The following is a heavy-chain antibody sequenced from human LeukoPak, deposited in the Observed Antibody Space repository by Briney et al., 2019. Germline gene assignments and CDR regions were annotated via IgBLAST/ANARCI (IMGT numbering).Heavy chain of an antibody. CDR2: IIPIFGTA. V-gene: IGHV1-69*13. CDR1: GGTFSSYA. J-gene: IGHJ4*02. Sequence: GASVKVSCKASGGTFSSYAISWVRQAPGQGLEWMGGIIPIFGTANYAQKFQGRVTITADESTSTAYMELSSLRSEDTAVYYCARALEEGAGTFDYWGQGTLVTVSS. D-gene: IGHD6-19*01. CDR3: ARALEEGAGTFDY.